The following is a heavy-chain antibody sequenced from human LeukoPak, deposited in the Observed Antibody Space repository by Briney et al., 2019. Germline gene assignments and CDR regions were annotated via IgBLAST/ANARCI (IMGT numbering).Heavy chain of an antibody. D-gene: IGHD3-10*01. J-gene: IGHJ4*02. CDR2: IWYDGSNK. CDR1: GFTFSSYG. V-gene: IGHV3-33*01. CDR3: ARGLIRVRGSGSYFAYYFDY. Sequence: GGSLRLSCAASGFTFSSYGMHWVRQAPGKGLEWVAVIWYDGSNKYYADSVKGRFTISRDHSKNTLYLQMNSLRAEDTAVYYCARGLIRVRGSGSYFAYYFDYWGQGTLVTVSS.